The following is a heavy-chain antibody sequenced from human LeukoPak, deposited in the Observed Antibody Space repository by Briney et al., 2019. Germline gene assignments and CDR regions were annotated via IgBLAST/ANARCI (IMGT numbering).Heavy chain of an antibody. D-gene: IGHD1-26*01. CDR2: IDTDGTST. J-gene: IGHJ4*02. CDR3: VFGSWGAY. CDR1: GFTFSSYW. Sequence: GGSLRLSCAASGFTFSSYWVYWVRQAPGKGLVWVSRIDTDGTSTSYADSVKGRFTISRDNAKNTLYLRMNSLRAEDTAVYYCVFGSWGAYWGQGTLVTVSS. V-gene: IGHV3-74*01.